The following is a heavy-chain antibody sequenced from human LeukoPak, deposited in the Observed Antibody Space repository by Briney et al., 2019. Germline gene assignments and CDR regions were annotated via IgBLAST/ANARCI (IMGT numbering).Heavy chain of an antibody. CDR3: ARVEVGRYCSGGSCYSGRLSRDYYYYYMDV. CDR1: GGTFSSYA. Sequence: GASVKVSCKASGGTFSSYAISWVRQAPGQGLEWMGGIIPIFGTANYAQKFQGRVTITADESTSTAYMELSSLRSEDTAVYYCARVEVGRYCSGGSCYSGRLSRDYYYYYMDVWGKGTTVTISS. CDR2: IIPIFGTA. V-gene: IGHV1-69*13. D-gene: IGHD2-15*01. J-gene: IGHJ6*03.